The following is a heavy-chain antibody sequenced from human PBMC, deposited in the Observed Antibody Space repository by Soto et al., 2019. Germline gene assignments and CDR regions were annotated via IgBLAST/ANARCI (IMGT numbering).Heavy chain of an antibody. CDR3: AYWTLFTYYYDSSGPLDI. D-gene: IGHD3-22*01. CDR1: GFTFSSYA. Sequence: EVQLLESGGGLVQPGGSLRLSCAASGFTFSSYAMSWVRQAPGKGLEWVSAISGSGGSTYYADSVKGRFTISRDNSKNTLYLQMNSLRAEDTAVYYCAYWTLFTYYYDSSGPLDIWGQGTMVTVSS. V-gene: IGHV3-23*01. CDR2: ISGSGGST. J-gene: IGHJ3*02.